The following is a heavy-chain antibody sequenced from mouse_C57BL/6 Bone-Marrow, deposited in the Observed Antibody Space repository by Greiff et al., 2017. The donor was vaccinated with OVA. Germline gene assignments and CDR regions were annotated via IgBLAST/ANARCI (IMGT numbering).Heavy chain of an antibody. J-gene: IGHJ3*01. V-gene: IGHV1-64*01. CDR3: ARTRLGPFAY. CDR2: IHPNSGST. Sequence: QVQLQQPGAELVKPGASVKLSCKASGYTFTSYWMHWVKQRPGQGLEWIGMIHPNSGSTNYNEKFKSKATLTVDKSSSTAYMQLSSLRSEDSAVYYCARTRLGPFAYWGQGTLVTVSA. CDR1: GYTFTSYW.